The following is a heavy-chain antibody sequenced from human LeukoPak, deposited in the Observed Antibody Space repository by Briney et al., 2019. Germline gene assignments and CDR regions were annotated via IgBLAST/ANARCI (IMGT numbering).Heavy chain of an antibody. Sequence: SETLSLTCTVSGGSISGSSYYWGWIRQPPGKGLEWIGSIYYSGSTYYNPSLKSRVTISVDTSKNQFSLKLSSVTAADTAVYYCARHYYDSSGYSVDPWGQGTLVTVSS. D-gene: IGHD3-22*01. CDR1: GGSISGSSYY. J-gene: IGHJ5*02. V-gene: IGHV4-39*01. CDR3: ARHYYDSSGYSVDP. CDR2: IYYSGST.